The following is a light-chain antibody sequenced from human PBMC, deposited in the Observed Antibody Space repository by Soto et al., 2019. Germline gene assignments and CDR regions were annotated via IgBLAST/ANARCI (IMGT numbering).Light chain of an antibody. CDR1: QCLXSW. CDR3: QQYENHWP. CDR2: XAS. Sequence: TQSASSLSATAGERVTISCQARQCLXSWFAWYQVKSGKAPKVLISXASNLDSGVPSMFSGSGCGTEFSLTISNLQPDYVATYYCQQYENHWPFGQGTKVDI. V-gene: IGKV1-5*01. J-gene: IGKJ1*01.